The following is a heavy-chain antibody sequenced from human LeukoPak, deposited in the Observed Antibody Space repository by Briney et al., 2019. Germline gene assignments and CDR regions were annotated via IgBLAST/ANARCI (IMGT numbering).Heavy chain of an antibody. CDR1: GFTFSSYA. V-gene: IGHV3-23*01. Sequence: PGGSLRPSCAASGFTFSSYAMSWVRQAPGKGLEWVSAISGSGGSTYYADSVKGRFTISRDNSKNTLYLQMNSLRAEDTAVYYCAKLRDGDPVGYFDYWGQGTLVTVSS. CDR2: ISGSGGST. CDR3: AKLRDGDPVGYFDY. D-gene: IGHD4-17*01. J-gene: IGHJ4*02.